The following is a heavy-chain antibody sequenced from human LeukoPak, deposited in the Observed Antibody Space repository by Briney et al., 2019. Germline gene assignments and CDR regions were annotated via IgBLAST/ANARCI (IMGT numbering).Heavy chain of an antibody. CDR3: VRGPHIAATSY. CDR2: XKXXXXXX. J-gene: IGHJ4*02. Sequence: GGSLRLSCVASGLSFXXYRMTWVRQAPGKGLXXXANXKXXXXXXXYVDXXXGRFAISRDNAKKSLYLQINTLRAEDTAVYYCVRGPHIAATSYWGQGTLVTVSS. V-gene: IGHV3-7*03. D-gene: IGHD6-25*01. CDR1: GLSFXXYR.